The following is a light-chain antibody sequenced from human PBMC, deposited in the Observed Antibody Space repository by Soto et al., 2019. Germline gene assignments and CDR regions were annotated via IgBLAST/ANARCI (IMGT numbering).Light chain of an antibody. CDR1: QGISSY. J-gene: IGKJ2*01. V-gene: IGKV1-8*01. CDR3: QQYYSYLLYT. CDR2: AAS. Sequence: AIRMTQSPSPLSASTGDRVTITCRASQGISSYLAWYQQKPEKAPKLLIYAASTLQSGVPSRFSGSGSGTDFTLTNSFQQSEDYAIAYCQQYYSYLLYTFGQGTKLEIK.